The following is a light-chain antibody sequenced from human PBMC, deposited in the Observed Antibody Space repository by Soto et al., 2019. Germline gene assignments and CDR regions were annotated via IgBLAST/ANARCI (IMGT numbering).Light chain of an antibody. CDR2: GAS. Sequence: IVLTQSPGTLSLSPGERATLSCRASQSVSSSYLAWYQQKPGQAPRLLIYGASSRATGIPARFSGSGSGTDFTLTISRLEPEDFAVYYCQQYGIPPRLTFGPGTKVDIK. V-gene: IGKV3-20*01. CDR3: QQYGIPPRLT. J-gene: IGKJ3*01. CDR1: QSVSSSY.